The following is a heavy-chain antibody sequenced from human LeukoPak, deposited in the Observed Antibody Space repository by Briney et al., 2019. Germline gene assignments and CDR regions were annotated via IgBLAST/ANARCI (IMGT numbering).Heavy chain of an antibody. J-gene: IGHJ4*02. Sequence: SETLSLTCAVYGGSFSGYYWSWIRQPPGKGLEWIGEINHSGSTNYNPSLKSRVTISVDTSKNQFSLKLSSVTAADTAVYYCASGSITMVRGGTLPDYWGQGTLVTVSS. D-gene: IGHD3-10*01. CDR1: GGSFSGYY. CDR2: INHSGST. V-gene: IGHV4-34*01. CDR3: ASGSITMVRGGTLPDY.